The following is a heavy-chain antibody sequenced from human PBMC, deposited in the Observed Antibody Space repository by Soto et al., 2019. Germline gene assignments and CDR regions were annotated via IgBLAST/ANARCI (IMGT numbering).Heavy chain of an antibody. V-gene: IGHV5-51*01. CDR1: ESSFINYC. CDR3: ARIMVRGVITYSREYYGMDV. Sequence: GESLKISCKGSESSFINYCIGWVRQMPGKGLEWMGIIFPRDSDTRYSPSFQGQVTISADKSINTAYLQWTSLRASDSAIYYCARIMVRGVITYSREYYGMDVWAKGTTATVSS. J-gene: IGHJ6*04. D-gene: IGHD3-10*01. CDR2: IFPRDSDT.